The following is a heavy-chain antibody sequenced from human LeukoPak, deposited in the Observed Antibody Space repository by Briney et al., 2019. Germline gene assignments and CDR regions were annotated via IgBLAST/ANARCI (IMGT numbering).Heavy chain of an antibody. J-gene: IGHJ5*02. CDR2: ISSSSSYI. CDR1: GFTFSSYS. Sequence: GGSLRLSCAASGFTFSSYSMNWVRQAPGKGLEWVSSISSSSSYIYYADSLKGRFTISRDNAKNSLYLQMNSLRVEDTAFYYCARDDLLHRNWFDPWGQGTLVTVSS. V-gene: IGHV3-21*04. CDR3: ARDDLLHRNWFDP. D-gene: IGHD3-22*01.